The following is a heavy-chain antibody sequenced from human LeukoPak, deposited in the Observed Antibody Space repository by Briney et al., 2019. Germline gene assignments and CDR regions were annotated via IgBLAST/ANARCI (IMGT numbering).Heavy chain of an antibody. CDR3: AKEYSSSWYGYYYYMDV. CDR1: GFTFSSYC. V-gene: IGHV3-30*18. D-gene: IGHD6-13*01. Sequence: PGGSLRLSCAASGFTFSSYCMHWVRQAPGKGLEWVSVISYDGSNKYYADSVKGRFTISRDNSKNTLYLQMNSLRAEDTAVYYCAKEYSSSWYGYYYYMDVWGKGTTVTVSS. CDR2: ISYDGSNK. J-gene: IGHJ6*03.